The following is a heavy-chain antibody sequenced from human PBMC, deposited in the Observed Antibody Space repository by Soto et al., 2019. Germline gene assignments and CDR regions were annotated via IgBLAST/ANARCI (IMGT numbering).Heavy chain of an antibody. CDR3: ARGYCSGGSCPPFDY. CDR2: TWYDGTNK. Sequence: QVQLVESGGGVVQPGRSLRLSCAASGCTFSSFGMHWVRQAPGKGLEWVVVTWYDGTNKYYADSVKGRFTISRDNSKNTLYLQMNSLRVEDTAVYYCARGYCSGGSCPPFDYWGQGTLVTVSS. V-gene: IGHV3-33*01. D-gene: IGHD2-15*01. J-gene: IGHJ4*02. CDR1: GCTFSSFG.